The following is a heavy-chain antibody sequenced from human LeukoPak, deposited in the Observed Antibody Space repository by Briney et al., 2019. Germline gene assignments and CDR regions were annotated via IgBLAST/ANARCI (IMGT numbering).Heavy chain of an antibody. Sequence: GGSLRLSCAASGFTFSSYAMHWVRQAPGKGLEWVAVLSFDGRNKYYADSVKGRFTTSRDNFKNTLDLQMNSLRAEDTALYYCAREYIQYSYGYGGAVYWGQGTLVTVSS. D-gene: IGHD5-18*01. CDR1: GFTFSSYA. CDR3: AREYIQYSYGYGGAVY. CDR2: LSFDGRNK. V-gene: IGHV3-30*04. J-gene: IGHJ4*02.